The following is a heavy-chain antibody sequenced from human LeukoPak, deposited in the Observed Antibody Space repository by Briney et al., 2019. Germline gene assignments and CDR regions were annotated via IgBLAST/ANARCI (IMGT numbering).Heavy chain of an antibody. D-gene: IGHD3-10*01. Sequence: PGGSLRLSCAASGFTFSSYSMNWVRQAPGKGLEWDSYISSSSSTIYYADSVKGRFTISRDNAKNSLYLQMNSLRAEDTAVYYCAGSLSYYGSGSYYQGDYWGQGNLVTVSS. J-gene: IGHJ4*02. CDR3: AGSLSYYGSGSYYQGDY. CDR1: GFTFSSYS. V-gene: IGHV3-48*04. CDR2: ISSSSSTI.